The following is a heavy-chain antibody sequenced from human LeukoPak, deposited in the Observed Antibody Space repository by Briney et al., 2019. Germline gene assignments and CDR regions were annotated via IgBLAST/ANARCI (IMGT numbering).Heavy chain of an antibody. CDR1: GYSISSNNW. CDR2: YYYSGNT. CDR3: ARNQAVAANRGAFDI. Sequence: SETLSLTCAVSGYSISSNNWWAWIRQPQGKGREWIGYYYYSGNTYYNPDNPSLTSRVTMSVDTSKNQFSLKLDSVTEIDTAMYHCARNQAVAANRGAFDIWGQGTMVTVSS. J-gene: IGHJ3*02. D-gene: IGHD6-19*01. V-gene: IGHV4-28*01.